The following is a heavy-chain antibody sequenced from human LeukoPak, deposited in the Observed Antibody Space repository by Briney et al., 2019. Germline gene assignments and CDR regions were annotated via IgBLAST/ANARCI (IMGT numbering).Heavy chain of an antibody. D-gene: IGHD6-19*01. CDR1: GDSVSSNSAA. V-gene: IGHV6-1*01. J-gene: IGHJ4*02. Sequence: SQALSLTCAISGDSVSSNSAAWNWIRPSPSRGLEWLGRTYYRSKWYNDYAVSMKSRITINPDTSKNQFSLQLNSVTPEDTAVYYCARDLNPRIAVAGIGFDYWGQGALVTVSS. CDR2: TYYRSKWYN. CDR3: ARDLNPRIAVAGIGFDY.